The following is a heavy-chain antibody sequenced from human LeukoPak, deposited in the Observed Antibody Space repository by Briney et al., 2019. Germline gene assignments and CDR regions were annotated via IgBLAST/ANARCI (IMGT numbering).Heavy chain of an antibody. Sequence: PSQTLSLTCTVSGGSISSGSYYWRWIRQPAGKGLEWIGRIYTSGSTNYNPSLKSRVTISVDTSKNQFSLKLSSVTAADTAVYYCARLYGSGSSLYFDYWGQGTLVTVSS. CDR3: ARLYGSGSSLYFDY. V-gene: IGHV4-61*02. D-gene: IGHD3-10*01. CDR2: IYTSGST. J-gene: IGHJ4*02. CDR1: GGSISSGSYY.